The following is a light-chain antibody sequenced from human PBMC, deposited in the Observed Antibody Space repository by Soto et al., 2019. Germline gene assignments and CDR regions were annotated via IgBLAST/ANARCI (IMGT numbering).Light chain of an antibody. V-gene: IGKV3-15*01. J-gene: IGKJ4*01. CDR2: GAS. CDR3: QQYNSWPPLT. Sequence: EIVMTQSPATLSVSPGERATLSCRASQSVSRNLAWYQQKPGQAPRLLSYGASTRATGIPARFSGSGSGTECTLTISSLQSEDLAVYYCQQYNSWPPLTFGGGTKVEIK. CDR1: QSVSRN.